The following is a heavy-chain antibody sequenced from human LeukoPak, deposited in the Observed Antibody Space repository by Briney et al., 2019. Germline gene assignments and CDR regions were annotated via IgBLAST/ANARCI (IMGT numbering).Heavy chain of an antibody. CDR1: GGSISSYC. CDR2: IYYSGST. J-gene: IGHJ4*02. CDR3: ARDRASGYFDY. Sequence: PSETLSLTCTVSGGSISSYCWSWIRQPPGKGLEWIGYIYYSGSTNYNPSLKSRVTISVDTSKNQFSLKLSSVTAADTAVYYCARDRASGYFDYWGQGTLVTVSS. V-gene: IGHV4-59*01. D-gene: IGHD3-10*01.